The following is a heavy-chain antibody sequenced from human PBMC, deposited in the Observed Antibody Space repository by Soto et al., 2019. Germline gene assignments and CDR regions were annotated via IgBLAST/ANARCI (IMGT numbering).Heavy chain of an antibody. J-gene: IGHJ4*02. D-gene: IGHD3-10*01. CDR2: ISAYNGNT. CDR3: APGWFGEFVYYFDY. V-gene: IGHV1-18*01. CDR1: GYTFTSYA. Sequence: QVQLVQSGAEVKKPGASVKVSCKASGYTFTSYAFSWVRQAPGQGLEWMGWISAYNGNTNYAQELQGRVTMTTDTSTSTAYMELRSLRSDDTAVYYCAPGWFGEFVYYFDYWGQGTLVTVSS.